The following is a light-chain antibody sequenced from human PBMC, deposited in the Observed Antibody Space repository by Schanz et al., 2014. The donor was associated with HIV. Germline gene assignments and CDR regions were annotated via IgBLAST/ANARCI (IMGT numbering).Light chain of an antibody. Sequence: QSALAQPASVSGSPGQSITISCTGTRDDIGIYDYVSWYQQHPGRAPTLIIYDVNNRPSTASQRFSGSKSGSTASLTISGLQAEDEADYYCGSFTTRNIWVFGGGTKLTVL. CDR2: DVN. V-gene: IGLV2-14*03. J-gene: IGLJ3*02. CDR3: GSFTTRNIWV. CDR1: RDDIGIYDY.